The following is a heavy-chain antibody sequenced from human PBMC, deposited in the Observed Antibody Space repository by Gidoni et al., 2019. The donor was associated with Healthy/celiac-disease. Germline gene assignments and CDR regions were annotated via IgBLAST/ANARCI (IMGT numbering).Heavy chain of an antibody. CDR3: ARVSREVHYYGSGSYFYYYGMDV. D-gene: IGHD3-10*01. Sequence: EVQLVESGGGLVQPGGSLRLSCAASGFAFSSYDMHWVRQATGKGLEWASAIGTAGDTYYPGSVKGRFTISRENAKNSLYLQMNSLRAGDTAVYYCARVSREVHYYGSGSYFYYYGMDVWGQGTTVTVSS. J-gene: IGHJ6*02. CDR2: IGTAGDT. V-gene: IGHV3-13*01. CDR1: GFAFSSYD.